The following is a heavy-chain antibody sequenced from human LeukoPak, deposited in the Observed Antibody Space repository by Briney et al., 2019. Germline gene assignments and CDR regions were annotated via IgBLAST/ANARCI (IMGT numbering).Heavy chain of an antibody. V-gene: IGHV4-34*01. CDR1: GGSFSGYY. Sequence: SETLSLTCAAYGGSFSGYYWSWIRQPPGKGLEWIGEINHSGSTNYNPSLKSRVTISVDTSKNQFSLKLSSVTAADTAVYYCARGTRYFQHWGQGTLVTVSS. J-gene: IGHJ1*01. CDR3: ARGTRYFQH. CDR2: INHSGST.